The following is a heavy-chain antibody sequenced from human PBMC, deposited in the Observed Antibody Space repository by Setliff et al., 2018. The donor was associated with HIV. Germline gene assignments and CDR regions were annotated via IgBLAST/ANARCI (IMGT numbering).Heavy chain of an antibody. CDR1: GASVNSNNYY. D-gene: IGHD2-2*02. CDR3: ARYTSKVDWFDP. Sequence: SETLSLTCTVSGASVNSNNYYWGWIRQPPGKGLEWIASIYYSGTTYYNPSLKSRVTISVDTSKNQFSLKLSSVTASDTAVYYCARYTSKVDWFDPWGQGTLVTVS. V-gene: IGHV4-39*01. CDR2: IYYSGTT. J-gene: IGHJ5*02.